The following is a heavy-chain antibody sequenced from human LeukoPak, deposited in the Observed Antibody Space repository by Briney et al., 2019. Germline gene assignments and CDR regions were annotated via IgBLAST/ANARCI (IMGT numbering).Heavy chain of an antibody. CDR1: GYSFTSYW. Sequence: GESLKISCKGSGYSFTSYWIGWVRQMPGKGLEWMGIIYPGDSDTRYSPSFQGQVTISADKSISTAYLQWSSLKASDTAMYYCVRGGSGYAGYAYGRDWFDPWGQGTLVTVSS. V-gene: IGHV5-51*01. CDR2: IYPGDSDT. J-gene: IGHJ5*02. D-gene: IGHD5-12*01. CDR3: VRGGSGYAGYAYGRDWFDP.